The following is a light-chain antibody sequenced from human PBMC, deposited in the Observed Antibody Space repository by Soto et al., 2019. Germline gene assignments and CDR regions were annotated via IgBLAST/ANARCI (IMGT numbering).Light chain of an antibody. CDR3: LHDALFPYS. J-gene: IGKJ2*03. CDR1: QAIRND. V-gene: IGKV1-6*01. CDR2: GIS. Sequence: AIQMTQSPSSLSASVGDTVTFTCRDSQAIRNDLGWFQQRPGRPPKLLIYGISILQTGVPSRFSGSGSGTVFTLTISGLQPEDFATYYCLHDALFPYSFGQGTRLEI.